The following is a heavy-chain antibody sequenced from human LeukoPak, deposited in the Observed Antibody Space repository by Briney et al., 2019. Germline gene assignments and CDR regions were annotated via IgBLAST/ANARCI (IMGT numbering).Heavy chain of an antibody. CDR3: ASEDQGGNSRKFDY. D-gene: IGHD4-23*01. Sequence: GGSLRLSCAASGLTFSSNWMHWVRQAPGTGLVWVSRINSDGRSTSYADSVKGRFTISRDSVMNTVFLQMNSLTAEDTAVYYCASEDQGGNSRKFDYWGQGTLVTVSS. J-gene: IGHJ4*02. CDR2: INSDGRST. CDR1: GLTFSSNW. V-gene: IGHV3-74*01.